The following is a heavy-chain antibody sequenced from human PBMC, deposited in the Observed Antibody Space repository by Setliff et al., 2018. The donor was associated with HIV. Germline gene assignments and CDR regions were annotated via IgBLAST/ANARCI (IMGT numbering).Heavy chain of an antibody. CDR1: GGSFSGYY. D-gene: IGHD3-3*01. J-gene: IGHJ6*03. CDR2: INHSGST. Sequence: PSETLSLTCAVYGGSFSGYYWSWIRQPPGKGLEWIGEINHSGSTNYNPSLKSRVTISVDTSKDQFSLKLRSVTAADTGVYYCARHRDPPGTRWIFYYYYMDLWGEGTTVTVS. CDR3: ARHRDPPGTRWIFYYYYMDL. V-gene: IGHV4-34*01.